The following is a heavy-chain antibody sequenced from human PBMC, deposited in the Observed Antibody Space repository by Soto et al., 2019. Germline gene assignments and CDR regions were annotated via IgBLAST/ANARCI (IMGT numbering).Heavy chain of an antibody. CDR1: GFSLSTSGVG. Sequence: SGPTLVNPTQTLTLTCTFSGFSLSTSGVGVGWIRQPPGKALEWLALIYWNDDKRYSPSLKSRLTITKDTSKNQVVLTMTNMDPVDTATYYCAHRGVKDYCTNGVCYKTNWFDPWGQGTLVTVSS. CDR2: IYWNDDK. D-gene: IGHD2-8*01. V-gene: IGHV2-5*01. CDR3: AHRGVKDYCTNGVCYKTNWFDP. J-gene: IGHJ5*02.